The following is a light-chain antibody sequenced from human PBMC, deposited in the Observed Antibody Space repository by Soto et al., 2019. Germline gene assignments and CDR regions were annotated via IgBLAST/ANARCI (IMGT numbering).Light chain of an antibody. CDR1: QGVSRD. CDR2: HAS. V-gene: IGKV3-15*01. CDR3: QQYNDWPRT. Sequence: EIKMTQSPDTLSVSPGERVALSCRASQGVSRDLAWYQQKPGQAPRLLIYHASTRATGIPARFSGTGSGTEFTFTISSVQSEDFALYSCQQYNDWPRTFGQGERWKSN. J-gene: IGKJ1*01.